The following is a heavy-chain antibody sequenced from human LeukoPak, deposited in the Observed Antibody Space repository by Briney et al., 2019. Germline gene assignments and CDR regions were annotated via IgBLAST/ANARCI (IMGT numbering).Heavy chain of an antibody. Sequence: PSETLSLTCTVSNYSISSGYYWGWIRQPPGKGLEWIGYIYYSGSTNYNPSLKSRVTISVDTSKNQFSLKLSSVTAADTAVYYCARVSSWYVRYYYMDVWGKGTTVTVSS. CDR1: NYSISSGYY. D-gene: IGHD6-13*01. CDR3: ARVSSWYVRYYYMDV. J-gene: IGHJ6*03. V-gene: IGHV4-61*01. CDR2: IYYSGST.